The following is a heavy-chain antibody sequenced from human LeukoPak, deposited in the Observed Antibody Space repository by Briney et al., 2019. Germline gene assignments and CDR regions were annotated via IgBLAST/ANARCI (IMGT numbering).Heavy chain of an antibody. D-gene: IGHD3-3*01. J-gene: IGHJ6*03. CDR2: INHSGST. V-gene: IGHV4-34*01. CDR1: GGSFSGYY. Sequence: KPSETLSLTCAVYGGSFSGYYWSWIRQPPWKGLEWIGEINHSGSTNYNPSLKSRVTISVDTSKNQFSLKLSSVTASETAVYYCASGSRSGYYTGMHGVDGAYMDVWGKGTTVTVSS. CDR3: ASGSRSGYYTGMHGVDGAYMDV.